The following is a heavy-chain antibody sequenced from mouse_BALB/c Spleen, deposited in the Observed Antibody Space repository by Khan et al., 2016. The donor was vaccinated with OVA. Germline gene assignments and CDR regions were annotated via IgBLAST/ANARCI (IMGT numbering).Heavy chain of an antibody. Sequence: VRLQQSGAELVRPGALVKLSCKPSGFNIKDYYIHWVKQRPEQGLEWIGWIDPENGDPIYDPRFQGKAIITADTSSNTAYLQLSSLASEDTAVYYCARSGYLAWFTYWGQGTLVTVSA. D-gene: IGHD1-1*01. J-gene: IGHJ3*01. CDR3: ARSGYLAWFTY. V-gene: IGHV14-1*02. CDR1: GFNIKDYY. CDR2: IDPENGDP.